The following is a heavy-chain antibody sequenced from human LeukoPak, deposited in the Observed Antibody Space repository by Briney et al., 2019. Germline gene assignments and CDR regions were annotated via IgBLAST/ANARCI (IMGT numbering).Heavy chain of an antibody. CDR2: IDGDGSST. CDR3: AKDLID. J-gene: IGHJ4*02. V-gene: IGHV3-74*01. D-gene: IGHD3-16*01. Sequence: QPGGSLRLSCAASGFTFSNYWMHWVRQAPGKGLVWVSRIDGDGSSTNYADSVKGRFTISRDNSKNSLYLQMNSLRAEDTALYYCAKDLIDWGQGTLVTVSS. CDR1: GFTFSNYW.